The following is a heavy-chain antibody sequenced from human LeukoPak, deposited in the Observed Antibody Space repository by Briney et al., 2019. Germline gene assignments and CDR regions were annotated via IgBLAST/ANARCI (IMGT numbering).Heavy chain of an antibody. V-gene: IGHV4-59*08. Sequence: SETLSLTCSVSGGSISPYYWSWIRQPPGKGLEWIGYFYYSGSTNYNPSLKSRVTISVDTSKNQFSLKLSSVTAADTAVYYCARLGSGISDYWGQGTLVTVSS. J-gene: IGHJ4*02. CDR2: FYYSGST. D-gene: IGHD1-14*01. CDR1: GGSISPYY. CDR3: ARLGSGISDY.